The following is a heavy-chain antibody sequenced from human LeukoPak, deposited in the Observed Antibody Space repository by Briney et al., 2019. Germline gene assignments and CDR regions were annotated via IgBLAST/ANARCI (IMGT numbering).Heavy chain of an antibody. V-gene: IGHV3-48*03. J-gene: IGHJ4*02. CDR2: ISSSGSTI. Sequence: GGSLRLSCAASGFTFSSYEMNWVRQAPGKGLEWVSYISSSGSTIYYADSVKGRFTISRDNAKNSLYLQMNSLRAKDTAVYYCARGRGSYFHYFDYWGQGTLVTVSS. CDR3: ARGRGSYFHYFDY. D-gene: IGHD1-26*01. CDR1: GFTFSSYE.